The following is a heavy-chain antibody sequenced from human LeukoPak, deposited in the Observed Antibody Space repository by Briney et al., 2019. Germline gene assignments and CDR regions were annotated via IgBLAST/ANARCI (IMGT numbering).Heavy chain of an antibody. CDR1: GFTFSSYS. CDR3: ARIEQQLVPHPYYYYYGMDV. J-gene: IGHJ6*02. CDR2: ISSSSSTI. D-gene: IGHD6-13*01. V-gene: IGHV3-48*01. Sequence: GGSLRLSCAASGFTFSSYSMNWVRQAPGKGLEWVSYISSSSSTIYYADSVKGRFTISRDNAKNSLYLQMNSLRAEDTAVYYCARIEQQLVPHPYYYYYGMDVWGQGTTVTVSS.